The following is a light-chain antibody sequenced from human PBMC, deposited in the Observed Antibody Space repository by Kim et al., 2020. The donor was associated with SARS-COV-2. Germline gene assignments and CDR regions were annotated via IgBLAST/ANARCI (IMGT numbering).Light chain of an antibody. V-gene: IGLV2-14*03. J-gene: IGLJ1*01. Sequence: GQSINISCTGTNSDIGDNNHVSWYQQFPGNAPKVMIYDVNKRPSGVSSRFSGSKSGNTASLTISGLQAEDEADYYCNSYTATTTYVFGTGTQLTVL. CDR3: NSYTATTTYV. CDR2: DVN. CDR1: NSDIGDNNH.